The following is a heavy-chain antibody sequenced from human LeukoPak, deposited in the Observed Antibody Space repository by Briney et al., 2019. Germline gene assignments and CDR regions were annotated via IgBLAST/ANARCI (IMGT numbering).Heavy chain of an antibody. J-gene: IGHJ6*03. D-gene: IGHD3-3*01. CDR2: ISYDGSKK. Sequence: PGGSLRLSCAASGFIFSSYDMHWVRQGPGKGLEWVAVISYDGSKKYYADSVKGRFTISKDNSNNTLYLQMSSLRPEDTAVYYCARDLEWVGTSVSSYKYYYMDVWGKGTTVTVSS. CDR1: GFIFSSYD. CDR3: ARDLEWVGTSVSSYKYYYMDV. V-gene: IGHV3-30*04.